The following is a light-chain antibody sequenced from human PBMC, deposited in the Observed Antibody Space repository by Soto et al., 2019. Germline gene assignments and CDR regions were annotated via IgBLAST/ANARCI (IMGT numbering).Light chain of an antibody. CDR2: DSY. CDR3: GTWDSSLSAVV. V-gene: IGLV1-51*01. CDR1: SSNIGSNY. J-gene: IGLJ3*02. Sequence: QSVLTQPPSVSSAPGQKVTISCSGSSSNIGSNYVSCYQQLPGTAPKVLIYDSYKRPSGIPDRFSGSKSGTSATLGITGLQTGDEADYYCGTWDSSLSAVVFGGGTKLTVL.